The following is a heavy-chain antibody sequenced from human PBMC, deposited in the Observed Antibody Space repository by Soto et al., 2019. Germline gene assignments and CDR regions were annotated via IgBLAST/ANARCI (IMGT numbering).Heavy chain of an antibody. CDR2: ISYDGSNK. Sequence: QVQLVESGGGVVQPGRSLRLSCAASGFTFSSYGMHWVRQAPGKGLEWVAVISYDGSNKYYADSVKGRFTISRDNSKNTLYLQMNSLSAEDTAVYYCEKDLAKSIRGVLLRYYCYGMDVWGQGTTVTVSS. J-gene: IGHJ6*02. CDR3: EKDLAKSIRGVLLRYYCYGMDV. V-gene: IGHV3-30*18. D-gene: IGHD3-16*01. CDR1: GFTFSSYG.